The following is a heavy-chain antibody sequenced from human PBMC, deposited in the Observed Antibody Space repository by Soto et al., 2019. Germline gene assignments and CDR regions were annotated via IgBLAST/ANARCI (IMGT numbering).Heavy chain of an antibody. CDR1: GFTFSSYS. CDR3: ARIHYDYIWGSYREYYYYMDV. V-gene: IGHV3-48*01. CDR2: ISSSSSTI. Sequence: PGGSLRLSCAASGFTFSSYSMNWVRQAPGKGLEWVSYISSSSSTIYYADSVKGRFTISRDNAKNSLYLQMNSLRAEDTAVYYCARIHYDYIWGSYREYYYYMDVWGKGTTVTVSS. J-gene: IGHJ6*03. D-gene: IGHD3-16*02.